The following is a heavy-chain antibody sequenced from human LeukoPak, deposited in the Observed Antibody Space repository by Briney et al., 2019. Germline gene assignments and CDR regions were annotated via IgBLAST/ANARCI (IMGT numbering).Heavy chain of an antibody. J-gene: IGHJ3*02. CDR1: GFSFSSYG. D-gene: IGHD3-10*01. V-gene: IGHV3-30*03. CDR3: ARVDGDDAFDI. Sequence: GGSLRLSCAASGFSFSSYGMHWVRQAPGKGLEWVAVISYDGSNEYFADSVKGRFTVSRDNSKNTLYLQMNSLRPEDTAVYYCARVDGDDAFDIWGQGTMVTVSS. CDR2: ISYDGSNE.